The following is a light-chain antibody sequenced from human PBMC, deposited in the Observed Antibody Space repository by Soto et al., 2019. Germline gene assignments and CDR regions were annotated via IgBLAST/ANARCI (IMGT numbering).Light chain of an antibody. Sequence: EIVLTQSPGTLSLSPGERATLSCGTSQSVSSSYVAWYQHKPGLAPRLLIYGASNRATGIPDRFSGSGSGTDFTLTISRLEPEDFAVYYCQLYDSSRLTFGGGTKVEIK. CDR2: GAS. J-gene: IGKJ4*01. V-gene: IGKV3D-20*01. CDR3: QLYDSSRLT. CDR1: QSVSSSY.